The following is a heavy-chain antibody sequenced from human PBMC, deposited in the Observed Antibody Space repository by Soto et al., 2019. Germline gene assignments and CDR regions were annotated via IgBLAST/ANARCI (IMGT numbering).Heavy chain of an antibody. V-gene: IGHV3-9*01. J-gene: IGHJ4*02. Sequence: EVQLVESGGGLVQPGRSLRLSCAASGFTFDDYAMHWVRQAPGKGLEWVSGITWNSGSIGYADSVKGRFNISRDNAKNSLYLQMNRLRAEDTALYYCAKLGTAAAGDEADYWGQGTLVTVPS. CDR1: GFTFDDYA. D-gene: IGHD6-13*01. CDR3: AKLGTAAAGDEADY. CDR2: ITWNSGSI.